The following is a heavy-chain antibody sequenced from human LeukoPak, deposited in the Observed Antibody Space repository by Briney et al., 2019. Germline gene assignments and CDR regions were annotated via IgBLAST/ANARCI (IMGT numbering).Heavy chain of an antibody. D-gene: IGHD3-10*01. J-gene: IGHJ6*03. CDR3: AGGGFNMVRGVIIPSNSYYYYMDI. CDR1: GFTFSAYS. CDR2: ITSGDFV. Sequence: PGGSLRLSCAVSGFTFSAYSMNWVRQAPGKGLEWVSSITSGDFVYFADSLKGRFTISRDNAKSSLYLQMNSLRAEDTAVYYCAGGGFNMVRGVIIPSNSYYYYMDIWGKGTTVTVSS. V-gene: IGHV3-21*01.